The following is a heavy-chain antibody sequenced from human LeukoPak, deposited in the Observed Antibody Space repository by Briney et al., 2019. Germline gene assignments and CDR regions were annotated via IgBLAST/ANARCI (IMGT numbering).Heavy chain of an antibody. J-gene: IGHJ4*02. CDR3: VRAAAAQHFDS. CDR2: INPTGDTT. Sequence: GASVTVSCKASGYTFNSYFMHWVRQAPGQGLEWMGIINPTGDTTTYAQKFLGRLTMTRDTSASSVYVKLSSLRSEDTAVYYCVRAAAAQHFDSWGQGTLVTVS. CDR1: GYTFNSYF. D-gene: IGHD6-6*01. V-gene: IGHV1-46*02.